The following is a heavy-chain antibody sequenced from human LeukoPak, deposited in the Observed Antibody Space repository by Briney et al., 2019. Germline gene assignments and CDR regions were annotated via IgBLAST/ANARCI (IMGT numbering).Heavy chain of an antibody. CDR3: ARVVGGSYGAFDI. D-gene: IGHD1-26*01. Sequence: GGSLRLSCAASGFTFSTYAMSWVRQAPGQGLGWVSTISDSGRSTYYADSVKGRFTISRDNAKNSLYLQMNSLRAEDTAVYYCARVVGGSYGAFDIWGQGTMVTVSS. CDR2: ISDSGRST. CDR1: GFTFSTYA. J-gene: IGHJ3*02. V-gene: IGHV3-23*01.